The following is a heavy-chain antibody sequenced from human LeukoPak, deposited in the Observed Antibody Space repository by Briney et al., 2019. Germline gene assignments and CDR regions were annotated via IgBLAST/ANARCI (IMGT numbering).Heavy chain of an antibody. CDR2: IIPIFGTA. Sequence: SVKVSCTASGGTFSSYAISWVRQAPGQGLEWMGGIIPIFGTANYAQKFQGRVTITADESTSTAYMELSSLRSEDTAVYYCARGGGGYCSSTSCYWDIWGQGTVVTVSS. J-gene: IGHJ3*02. V-gene: IGHV1-69*13. CDR1: GGTFSSYA. D-gene: IGHD2-2*01. CDR3: ARGGGGYCSSTSCYWDI.